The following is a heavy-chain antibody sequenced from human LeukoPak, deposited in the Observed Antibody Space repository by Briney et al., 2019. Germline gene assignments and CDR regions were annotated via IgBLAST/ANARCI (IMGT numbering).Heavy chain of an antibody. Sequence: GGSLRLSCAASGFTFSSYSMNWVRQAPGKGLEWVSSISSSSSYIYYADSVKGRFTISRDNAKNSLYLQMNGLRAEDTAVYYCARETYYDILTGLLSSYYGMDVWGQGTTVTVSS. V-gene: IGHV3-21*01. CDR1: GFTFSSYS. CDR3: ARETYYDILTGLLSSYYGMDV. J-gene: IGHJ6*02. D-gene: IGHD3-9*01. CDR2: ISSSSSYI.